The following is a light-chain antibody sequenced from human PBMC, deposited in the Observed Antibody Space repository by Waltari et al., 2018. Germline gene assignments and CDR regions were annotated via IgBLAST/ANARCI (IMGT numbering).Light chain of an antibody. J-gene: IGLJ1*01. CDR3: ASWDDDMRGGV. V-gene: IGLV1-47*01. Sequence: QLPGKAPKLLIYENSLRPSRVPERFSGSRSGTSASLAISGLRSEDEGDYFCASWDDDMRGGVFGTGTEVSVL. CDR2: ENS.